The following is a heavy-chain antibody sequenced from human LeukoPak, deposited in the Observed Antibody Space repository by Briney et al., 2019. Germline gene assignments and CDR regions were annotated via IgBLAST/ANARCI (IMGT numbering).Heavy chain of an antibody. V-gene: IGHV4-4*07. CDR1: GISISTYY. CDR2: IYTSGNT. D-gene: IGHD1-1*01. J-gene: IGHJ5*02. CDR3: AGGPSGTAYH. Sequence: PSETLSLTCAVSGISISTYYWRWIRQPAGKGLEWIGRIYTSGNTNYKPSLKSRLTISVDKSKNHLSLKLSSLTAADTAFYYCAGGPSGTAYHWGHGTLVTVSS.